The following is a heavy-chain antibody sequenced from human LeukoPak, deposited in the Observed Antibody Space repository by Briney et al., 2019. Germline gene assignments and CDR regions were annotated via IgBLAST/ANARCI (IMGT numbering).Heavy chain of an antibody. J-gene: IGHJ4*02. CDR2: IYYSGST. Sequence: SETLSLTCTVSGGSISSGDYYWSWIRQPPGKGLEWIGYIYYSGSTNYNPSLKSRVTISVDTSKNQFSLKLSSVTAADTAVYYCARVGWNGYFDYWGQGTLVTVSS. CDR3: ARVGWNGYFDY. CDR1: GGSISSGDYY. V-gene: IGHV4-61*08. D-gene: IGHD1-1*01.